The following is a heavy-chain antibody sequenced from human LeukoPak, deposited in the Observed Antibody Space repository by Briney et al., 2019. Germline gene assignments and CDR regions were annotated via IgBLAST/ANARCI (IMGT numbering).Heavy chain of an antibody. Sequence: PGGSLRLSCAASGFTFSSYAMSWVRQAPGKGLEWVSAMSGSSGRTYYADSVKGRFTISRDNSKNTLYLQMNSLRAEDTAVYYCAKHGANYYYYYMDVWGKGTTVTVSS. CDR3: AKHGANYYYYYMDV. D-gene: IGHD4/OR15-4a*01. CDR1: GFTFSSYA. J-gene: IGHJ6*03. V-gene: IGHV3-23*01. CDR2: MSGSSGRT.